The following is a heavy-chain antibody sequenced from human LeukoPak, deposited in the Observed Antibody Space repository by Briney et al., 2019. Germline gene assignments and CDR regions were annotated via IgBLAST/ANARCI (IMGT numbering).Heavy chain of an antibody. Sequence: SQTLSLTCTVSGGSISSGGYYWSWIRQHPGKGLEWIGYIYYSGSTYYNPSLKSRVTISVDTSKNQFSLKLSSVTAADTAVYYCATSGVYYDILTGYYSRGWYFDLWAVAPWSLSPQ. D-gene: IGHD3-9*01. CDR2: IYYSGST. J-gene: IGHJ2*01. V-gene: IGHV4-31*03. CDR3: ATSGVYYDILTGYYSRGWYFDL. CDR1: GGSISSGGYY.